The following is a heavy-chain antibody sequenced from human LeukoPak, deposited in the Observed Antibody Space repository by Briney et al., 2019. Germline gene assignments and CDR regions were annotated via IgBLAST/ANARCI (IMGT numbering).Heavy chain of an antibody. V-gene: IGHV3-30*02. CDR2: IRYDGSNK. Sequence: GGSLRLSCAASGFTFSSYGMHWVRQAPGKGLEWVAFIRYDGSNKYYADSVKGRFTISRDNSKNTLYLQMNSLRAEDTAVYYCAKGRGYYDSSGYLYWGQGTLVTVSS. CDR1: GFTFSSYG. J-gene: IGHJ4*02. CDR3: AKGRGYYDSSGYLY. D-gene: IGHD3-22*01.